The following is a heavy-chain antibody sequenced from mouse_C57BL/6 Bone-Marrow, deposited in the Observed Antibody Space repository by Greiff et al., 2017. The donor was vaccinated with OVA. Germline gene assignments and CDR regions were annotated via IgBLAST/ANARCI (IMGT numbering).Heavy chain of an antibody. V-gene: IGHV1-55*01. CDR2: IYPGSGST. CDR3: ARPYYGSFAY. CDR1: GYTFTSYW. Sequence: VKLQESGAELVKPGASVKMSCKASGYTFTSYWITWVKQRPGQGLEWIGDIYPGSGSTNYNEKFKSKATLTVDTSSSTAYMQLSSLTSEDSAVYYCARPYYGSFAYWGQGTLVTVSA. D-gene: IGHD2-10*01. J-gene: IGHJ3*01.